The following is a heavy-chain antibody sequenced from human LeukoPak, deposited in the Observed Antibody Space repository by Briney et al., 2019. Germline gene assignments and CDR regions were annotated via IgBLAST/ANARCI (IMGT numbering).Heavy chain of an antibody. CDR1: GYSFTSYA. CDR2: INAGNGNT. Sequence: GASVKVSCKASGYSFTSYAMHWVRQAPGQRLELMGWINAGNGNTKYSQKFQGRVTITRDTSASTAYMELSSLRSEDTAVYSCARGLPIAAAAPPTRFDPWGQGTLVTVSS. CDR3: ARGLPIAAAAPPTRFDP. D-gene: IGHD6-13*01. V-gene: IGHV1-3*01. J-gene: IGHJ5*02.